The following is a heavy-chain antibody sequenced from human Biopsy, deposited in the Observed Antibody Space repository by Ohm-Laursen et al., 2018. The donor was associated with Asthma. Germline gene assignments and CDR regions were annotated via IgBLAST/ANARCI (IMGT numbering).Heavy chain of an antibody. D-gene: IGHD4-23*01. V-gene: IGHV4-59*01. CDR1: GDSISSYH. CDR2: VFYGGAT. CDR3: ARGVVYGGDSYAEYFQH. J-gene: IGHJ1*01. Sequence: LSLPFTFSGDSISSYHWSFIRQPPGKGLEWIGYVFYGGATNYHPSLKSRVTISVDTSKKQFFLRLSSVTAEDTAVYYCARGVVYGGDSYAEYFQHWGQGTLVTVSS.